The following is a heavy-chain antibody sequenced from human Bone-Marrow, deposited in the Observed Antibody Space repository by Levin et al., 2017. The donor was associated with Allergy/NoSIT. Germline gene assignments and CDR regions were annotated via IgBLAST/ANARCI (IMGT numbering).Heavy chain of an antibody. CDR1: GGTFSSYA. Sequence: KISCKASGGTFSSYAISWVRQAPGQGLEWMGGIIPIFGTANYAQKFQGRVTITADESTSTAYMELSSLRSEDTAVYYCATAYIVVVPAAISSVYYDYGMDVWGQGTTVTVSS. D-gene: IGHD2-2*01. CDR2: IIPIFGTA. V-gene: IGHV1-69*01. J-gene: IGHJ6*02. CDR3: ATAYIVVVPAAISSVYYDYGMDV.